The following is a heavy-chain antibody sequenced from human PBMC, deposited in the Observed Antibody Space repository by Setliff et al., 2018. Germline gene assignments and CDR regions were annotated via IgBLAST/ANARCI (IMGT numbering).Heavy chain of an antibody. CDR3: ARLQFYSSGWYRDDY. Sequence: GGSLRLSCAASGFSFSSYSMNWVRQAPGKGLEWVSFISSSSVYIKYADSVKGRFTIFRDNAKNSLYLQMNSLRAEDTAVYYCARLQFYSSGWYRDDYWGQGTLVTVSS. V-gene: IGHV3-21*01. CDR1: GFSFSSYS. J-gene: IGHJ4*02. D-gene: IGHD6-19*01. CDR2: ISSSSVYI.